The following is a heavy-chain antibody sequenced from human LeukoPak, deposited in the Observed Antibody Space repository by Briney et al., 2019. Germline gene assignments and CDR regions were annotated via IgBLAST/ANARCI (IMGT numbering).Heavy chain of an antibody. D-gene: IGHD4-17*01. CDR2: ISSNGGST. CDR3: ARESITTVTMLDY. Sequence: GGSLRLSRAASGFTFSSYAMHWVRQAPGKGLEYVSAISSNGGSTYYANSVKGRFTISRDNSKNTLYLQMGSLRAEDMAVYYCARESITTVTMLDYWGQGTLVTVSS. V-gene: IGHV3-64*01. J-gene: IGHJ4*02. CDR1: GFTFSSYA.